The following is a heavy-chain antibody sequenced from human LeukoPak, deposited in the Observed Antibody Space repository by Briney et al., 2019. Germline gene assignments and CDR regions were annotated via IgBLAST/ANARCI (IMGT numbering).Heavy chain of an antibody. J-gene: IGHJ5*02. D-gene: IGHD3-10*01. CDR3: ARNVSLVWGRRGWFDP. CDR2: IYYSGST. V-gene: IGHV4-39*01. Sequence: SETLSLTCTVSGGFISSSSFYWGWIRQSPGKGLEWIGSIYYSGSTYSNPSLKSRLTISVDTSKNQLSLKLSSVTAADTAVYYCARNVSLVWGRRGWFDPWGQGTLVTVSS. CDR1: GGFISSSSFY.